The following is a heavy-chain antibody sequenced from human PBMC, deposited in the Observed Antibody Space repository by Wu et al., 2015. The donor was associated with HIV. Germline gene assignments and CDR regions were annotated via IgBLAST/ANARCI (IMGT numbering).Heavy chain of an antibody. J-gene: IGHJ4*02. D-gene: IGHD6-13*01. CDR2: INPNSGGT. Sequence: QVQLVQSGAEVKKPGASVKVSCKASGYTFTGYYIHWVRQAPGQGLEWMGWINPNSGGTNYAQKFQGRVTITRNTSISTAYMELSSLRSEDTAVYYCARGHSSSSYYFDYWGQGTLVTVSS. CDR1: GYTFTGYY. V-gene: IGHV1-2*02. CDR3: ARGHSSSSYYFDY.